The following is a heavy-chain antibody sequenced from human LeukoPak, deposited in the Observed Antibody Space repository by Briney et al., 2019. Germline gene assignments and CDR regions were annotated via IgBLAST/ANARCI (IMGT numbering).Heavy chain of an antibody. J-gene: IGHJ6*02. Sequence: SETLSLTCTVSGGPISSYYWSWIRQPPGKGLEWIGYIYYSGSTNYNPSLKSRVTISVDTSKNQFSLKLSSVTAADTAVYYCARRGGYSSSNYYYYGMDVWGQGTTVTVSS. CDR1: GGPISSYY. V-gene: IGHV4-59*08. CDR3: ARRGGYSSSNYYYYGMDV. D-gene: IGHD6-13*01. CDR2: IYYSGST.